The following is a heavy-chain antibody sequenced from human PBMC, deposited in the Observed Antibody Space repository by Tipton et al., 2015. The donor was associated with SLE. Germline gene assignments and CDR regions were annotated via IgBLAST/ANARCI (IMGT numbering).Heavy chain of an antibody. D-gene: IGHD6-19*01. J-gene: IGHJ6*03. CDR2: VYFDGST. V-gene: IGHV4-59*12. CDR3: AREVEGYSSDWYYFYYFMDV. Sequence: TLSLTCTVSADSFTHYHWSWIRQSPGKGLEWIGYVYFDGSTNYNPSLKSRVTISVDTSKNQFSLKLSSVTAADTAVYYCAREVEGYSSDWYYFYYFMDVWGKGTTVTVAS. CDR1: ADSFTHYH.